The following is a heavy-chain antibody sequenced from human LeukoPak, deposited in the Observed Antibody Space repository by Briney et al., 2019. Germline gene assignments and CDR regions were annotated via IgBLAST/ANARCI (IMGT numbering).Heavy chain of an antibody. CDR2: ISSSSSYI. Sequence: GGSLRLSCAASGFTFSSYSMNWVRQAPGKGLEWVSCISSSSSYIYYADSVKGRFTISRDNAKNSLYLQMNSLRAEDTAVYCCARRTITRSYYYGMDVWGQGTTVTVSS. CDR1: GFTFSSYS. CDR3: ARRTITRSYYYGMDV. J-gene: IGHJ6*02. V-gene: IGHV3-21*01. D-gene: IGHD3-9*01.